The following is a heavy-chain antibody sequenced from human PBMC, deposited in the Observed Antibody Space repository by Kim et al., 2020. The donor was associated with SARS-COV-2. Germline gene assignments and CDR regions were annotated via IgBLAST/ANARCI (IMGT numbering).Heavy chain of an antibody. Sequence: SETLSLTCTVSGGSISSGSYYWSWIRQPAGKGLEWIGRIYTSGSTNYNPSLKSRVTISVDTSKNQFSLKLSSVTAADTAVYYCASSVDTAMFFGSEPPDYWGQGTLVTVSS. CDR3: ASSVDTAMFFGSEPPDY. V-gene: IGHV4-61*02. J-gene: IGHJ4*02. D-gene: IGHD5-18*01. CDR1: GGSISSGSYY. CDR2: IYTSGST.